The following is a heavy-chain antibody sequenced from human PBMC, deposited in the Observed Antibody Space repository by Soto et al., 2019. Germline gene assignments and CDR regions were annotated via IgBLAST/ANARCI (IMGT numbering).Heavy chain of an antibody. J-gene: IGHJ4*02. CDR3: AASGSNGQFDF. CDR2: IYYSGST. Sequence: PSETLSLTCTVSGGSISSYYWSWIRQPPGKGLEWIGYIYYSGSTNYNPSLKSRATISVDTSKNQFSLKLSSVTAADTAVYYCAASGSNGQFDFWAQGTLVTVSS. CDR1: GGSISSYY. V-gene: IGHV4-59*01. D-gene: IGHD3-10*01.